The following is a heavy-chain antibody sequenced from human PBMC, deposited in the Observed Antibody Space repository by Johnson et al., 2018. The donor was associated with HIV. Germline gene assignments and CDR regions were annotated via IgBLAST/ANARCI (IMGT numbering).Heavy chain of an antibody. V-gene: IGHV3-66*01. CDR2: IYSGGRS. CDR3: ARGFWSESGGWAFDI. CDR1: GFTVSSNY. J-gene: IGHJ3*02. Sequence: VQLVESGGGVVQPGGFMRLSCAASGFTVSSNYMSWVRQAPGKGLKWVPVIYSGGRSYYADSVKARFTISRDNSKNTLHLQMNSLRAEDTAVYYCARGFWSESGGWAFDIWGQGTMVTVSS. D-gene: IGHD3-3*01.